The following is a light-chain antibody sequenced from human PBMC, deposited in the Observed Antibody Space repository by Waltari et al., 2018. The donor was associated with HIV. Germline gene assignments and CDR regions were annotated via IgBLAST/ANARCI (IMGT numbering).Light chain of an antibody. CDR1: QGIRND. CDR3: LQYNNYPWT. V-gene: IGKV1-17*01. J-gene: IGKJ1*01. Sequence: DIQMTQSPSSLSASVGDRITITCRASQGIRNDLNWYQQKPGKAPKRLIYAASSLESGVPPRFSGSGSGTEFTLTISSLQPEDFATYYCLQYNNYPWTFGQGTKVEIK. CDR2: AAS.